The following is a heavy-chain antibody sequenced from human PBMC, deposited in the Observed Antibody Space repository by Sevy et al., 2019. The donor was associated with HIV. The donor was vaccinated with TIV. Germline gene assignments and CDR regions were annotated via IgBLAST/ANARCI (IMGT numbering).Heavy chain of an antibody. V-gene: IGHV3-11*01. D-gene: IGHD3-16*01. CDR3: VGGGGRIHDFDY. CDR2: ISDSGHIK. CDR1: GFTFNDFY. Sequence: GGSLRLSCAASGFTFNDFYMSWVRQAPGKGLEWVSYISDSGHIKHYEDSVKGRFLISRDDANNTLQLQMNSLTAEDTADYYCVGGGGRIHDFDYWGRGTLVTVSS. J-gene: IGHJ4*02.